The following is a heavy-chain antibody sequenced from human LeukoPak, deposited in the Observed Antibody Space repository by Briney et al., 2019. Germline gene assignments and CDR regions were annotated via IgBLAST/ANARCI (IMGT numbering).Heavy chain of an antibody. Sequence: SETLSLTCTVSGGSISTSNYYWGWIRQPPEKGLEWIGYISVGGANNYNPSLKSRVSISVDTSKNQFSLRLSSVTAADTALYCCARGFPLYSGTYSDTFDIWGRGTMVTVSS. J-gene: IGHJ3*02. D-gene: IGHD1-26*01. CDR3: ARGFPLYSGTYSDTFDI. CDR1: GGSISTSNYY. V-gene: IGHV4-61*05. CDR2: ISVGGAN.